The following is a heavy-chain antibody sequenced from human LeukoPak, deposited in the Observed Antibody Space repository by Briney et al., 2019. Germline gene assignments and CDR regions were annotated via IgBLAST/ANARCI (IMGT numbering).Heavy chain of an antibody. CDR3: ARGHYDVLAASYKWTPDY. Sequence: GGSLRLSCAASGFTFRDVWTNWVRQAPGKGLEWVSSITSGGDYIYYADSVKGRFTTSRDNAKNSLSLQLNSLRVEDTAVYYCARGHYDVLAASYKWTPDYWGQGTLVTVSS. D-gene: IGHD3-9*01. V-gene: IGHV3-21*01. CDR2: ITSGGDYI. CDR1: GFTFRDVW. J-gene: IGHJ4*02.